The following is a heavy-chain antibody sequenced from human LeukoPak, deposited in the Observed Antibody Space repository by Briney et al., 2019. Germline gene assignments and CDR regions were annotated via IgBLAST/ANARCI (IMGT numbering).Heavy chain of an antibody. J-gene: IGHJ3*02. Sequence: PSQTLSLTCTVSGGSISSGDYDWSWISQTPGKGLEWIGYIYYSGSTYYNPSLKSRVTISVDTSKNQFSLKLSSVTAADTAVYYCATFRRQGSGGLGAFDIWGQGTMVTVSP. CDR3: ATFRRQGSGGLGAFDI. CDR2: IYYSGST. V-gene: IGHV4-30-4*08. D-gene: IGHD2/OR15-2a*01. CDR1: GGSISSGDYD.